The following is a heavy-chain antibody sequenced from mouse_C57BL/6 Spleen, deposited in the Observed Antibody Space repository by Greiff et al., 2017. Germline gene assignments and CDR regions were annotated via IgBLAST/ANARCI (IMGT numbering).Heavy chain of an antibody. Sequence: VQLQQSGAELVKPGASVKLSCKASGYTFTEYTIHWVKQRSGQGLEWIGWFYPGSGSIKYNEKFKDKATLTADKASSTVYMELSRLTSEDSAVYCCARHEEGRGVPTRRGAMDYWGQGTSVTVSS. CDR3: ARHEEGRGVPTRRGAMDY. CDR1: GYTFTEYT. CDR2: FYPGSGSI. J-gene: IGHJ4*01. V-gene: IGHV1-62-2*01.